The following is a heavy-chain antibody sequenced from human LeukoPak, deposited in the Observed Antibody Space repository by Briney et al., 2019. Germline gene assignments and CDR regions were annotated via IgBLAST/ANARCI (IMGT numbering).Heavy chain of an antibody. D-gene: IGHD3-22*01. Sequence: TGGSLRLSCAASGFAVSNNYMSWVRQAPGKGLEWVSIIYGGGSTYYADSVNGRFTISRHNSKNTLFLQMNSLRTEDTAVYYCARAYDSSGYWPEYFHHWGQGTLVTVSS. V-gene: IGHV3-53*04. CDR2: IYGGGST. CDR3: ARAYDSSGYWPEYFHH. CDR1: GFAVSNNY. J-gene: IGHJ1*01.